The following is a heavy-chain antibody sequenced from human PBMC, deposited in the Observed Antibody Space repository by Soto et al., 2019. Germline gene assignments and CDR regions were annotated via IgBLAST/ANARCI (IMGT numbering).Heavy chain of an antibody. J-gene: IGHJ6*02. Sequence: GVSLKISCKGSGYSLTSYWISWVRQMPGKGLEWMGRIDPSDSYTNYSPSFQGHVTISADKSISTAYLQWSSLKASDTAMYYCASIDSNYDYYGMDVWGQGTTVTVSS. CDR3: ASIDSNYDYYGMDV. CDR1: GYSLTSYW. CDR2: IDPSDSYT. D-gene: IGHD4-4*01. V-gene: IGHV5-10-1*01.